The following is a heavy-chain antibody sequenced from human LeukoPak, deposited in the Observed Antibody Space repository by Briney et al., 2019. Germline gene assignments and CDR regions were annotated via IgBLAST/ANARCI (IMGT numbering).Heavy chain of an antibody. V-gene: IGHV3-15*01. J-gene: IGHJ4*02. CDR1: GFSFSNAS. Sequence: PGGSLRLSCAASGFSFSNASMNWVRQAPGKGLEWVGRIKRETDGGSTEYAAPVKGRFIISRDDSRNTLYLEMDSLKTEDTAVYFCTTDPSVLVVGYGGQGTLVTVSS. D-gene: IGHD2-15*01. CDR2: IKRETDGGST. CDR3: TTDPSVLVVGY.